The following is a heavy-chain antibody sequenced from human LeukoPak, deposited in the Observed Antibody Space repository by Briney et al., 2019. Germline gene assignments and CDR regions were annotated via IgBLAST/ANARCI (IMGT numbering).Heavy chain of an antibody. J-gene: IGHJ4*02. V-gene: IGHV4-34*01. CDR3: ARARWDGPFDY. CDR2: INHSGST. CDR1: GGSFSGYY. D-gene: IGHD1-26*01. Sequence: SETLSLTCAVYGGSFSGYYWSWIRQPPGKGQEWIGEINHSGSTNYNPSLKSRVTISVDTSKNQFSLKLSSVTAADTAVYYCARARWDGPFDYWGQGTLVTVSS.